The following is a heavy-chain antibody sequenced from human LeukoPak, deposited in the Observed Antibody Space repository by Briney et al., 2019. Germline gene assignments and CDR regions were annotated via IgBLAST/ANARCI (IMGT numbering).Heavy chain of an antibody. CDR3: ARTKPDNIGIYN. CDR2: MNPNSGNT. Sequence: VSVKLSDNASGYTFSTYDINWVRQAAGQGLEWMGWMNPNSGNTGYAHKFQDRLTITRIASISTAYMELSSLRSDDTAVYYCARTKPDNIGIYNWGQGTMASLSS. V-gene: IGHV1-8*03. CDR1: GYTFSTYD. J-gene: IGHJ4*02. D-gene: IGHD2/OR15-2a*01.